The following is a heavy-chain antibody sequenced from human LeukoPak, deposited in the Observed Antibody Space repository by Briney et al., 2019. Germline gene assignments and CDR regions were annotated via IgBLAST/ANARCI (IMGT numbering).Heavy chain of an antibody. D-gene: IGHD4-11*01. CDR2: IWSDGTNQ. V-gene: IGHV3-33*01. J-gene: IGHJ4*02. CDR3: ARDAQRGFDYSNSLEN. CDR1: GFTFNHYG. Sequence: PGRSLRLSCAAAGFTFNHYGMHWVRQAPGKGLEWVAVIWSDGTNQYYADSVKGRFTISGDDSGNTVYLQMNSLRPEDTGVYYCARDAQRGFDYSNSLENWGQGTPVTVST.